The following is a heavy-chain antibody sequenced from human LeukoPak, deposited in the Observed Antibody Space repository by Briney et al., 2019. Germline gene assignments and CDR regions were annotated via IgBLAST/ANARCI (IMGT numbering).Heavy chain of an antibody. Sequence: GGSLRLSCAASGFTFSSYSMNWVRQAPGKGLEWVSSISSSSSYIYYADSVKGRFTISRDKAKNSLYLQMNSLRAEDKAVYYCARNMVRGVIAYYCDYWVQGTLVTVSS. CDR3: ARNMVRGVIAYYCDY. D-gene: IGHD3-10*01. J-gene: IGHJ4*02. CDR2: ISSSSSYI. V-gene: IGHV3-21*01. CDR1: GFTFSSYS.